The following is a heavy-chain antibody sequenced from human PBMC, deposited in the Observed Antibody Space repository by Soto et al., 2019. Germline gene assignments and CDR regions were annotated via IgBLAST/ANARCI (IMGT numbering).Heavy chain of an antibody. D-gene: IGHD3-10*01. V-gene: IGHV3-23*01. CDR2: ISGSGGST. CDR3: AKDRRGVFAFDI. J-gene: IGHJ3*02. CDR1: GFTFSSYA. Sequence: GGSLRLSCAASGFTFSSYAMSWVRQAPGKGLEWVSAISGSGGSTYYADSVKGRFTISRYNSKNTLYLQMNSLRAEDTAVYYCAKDRRGVFAFDIWGQGTMVTVSS.